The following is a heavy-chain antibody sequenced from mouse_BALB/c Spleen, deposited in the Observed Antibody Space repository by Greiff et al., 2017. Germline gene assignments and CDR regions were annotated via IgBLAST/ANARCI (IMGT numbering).Heavy chain of an antibody. CDR2: IYPSDSYT. Sequence: QVQLQQSGAELVRPGASVKLSCKASGYTFTSYWINWVKQRPGQGLEWIGNIYPSDSYTNYNQKFKDKATLTVDKSSSTAYMQLSSPTSEDSAVYYCTRGDTTATSAMDYWGQGTSVTVSS. CDR1: GYTFTSYW. D-gene: IGHD1-2*01. V-gene: IGHV1-69*02. J-gene: IGHJ4*01. CDR3: TRGDTTATSAMDY.